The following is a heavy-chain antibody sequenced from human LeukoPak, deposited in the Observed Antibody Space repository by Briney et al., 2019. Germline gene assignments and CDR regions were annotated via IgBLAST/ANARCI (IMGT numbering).Heavy chain of an antibody. Sequence: GGSLRLSCAASGFTFSNAWMSWVRQAPGKGLEWVGRIKSKTDGGTTDYAAPVKGRFTISRYDSKNTLYLQMNSLKTEDTAVYYCTTVVMQLLWFGYGMDVWGKGTTVTVSS. CDR1: GFTFSNAW. V-gene: IGHV3-15*01. D-gene: IGHD3-10*01. CDR3: TTVVMQLLWFGYGMDV. J-gene: IGHJ6*04. CDR2: IKSKTDGGTT.